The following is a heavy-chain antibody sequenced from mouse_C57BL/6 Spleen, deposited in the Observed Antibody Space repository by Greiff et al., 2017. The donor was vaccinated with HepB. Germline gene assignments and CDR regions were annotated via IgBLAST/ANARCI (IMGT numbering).Heavy chain of an antibody. J-gene: IGHJ2*01. V-gene: IGHV3-6*01. D-gene: IGHD1-1*01. CDR2: ISYDGSN. Sequence: EVQLQQSGPGLVKPSQSLSLTCSVTGYSITSGYYWNWIRQFPGNKLEWMGYISYDGSNNYNPSLKNRISITRDTSKNQFFLKLNSVTTEDTATYYCARDNLYYGSDYWGQGTTLTVSS. CDR3: ARDNLYYGSDY. CDR1: GYSITSGYY.